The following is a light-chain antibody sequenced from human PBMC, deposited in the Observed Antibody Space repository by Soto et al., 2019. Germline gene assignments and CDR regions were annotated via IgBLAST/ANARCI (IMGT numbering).Light chain of an antibody. Sequence: AIQMTQSPSSLSASVGDRVTITCRASQGSRNDLGWYQQKPGKAPNLLIYAASSLQSGVPSRFSGSGSGTDFTLTISSLQPEDFATYYCLQDYNYPPTFGQGTKLEIK. CDR2: AAS. CDR3: LQDYNYPPT. J-gene: IGKJ2*01. V-gene: IGKV1-6*01. CDR1: QGSRND.